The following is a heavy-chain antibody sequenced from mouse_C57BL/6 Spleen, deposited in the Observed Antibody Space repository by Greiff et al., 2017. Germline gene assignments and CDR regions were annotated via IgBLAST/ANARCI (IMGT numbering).Heavy chain of an antibody. CDR1: GFSLTSYG. J-gene: IGHJ4*01. D-gene: IGHD1-1*01. V-gene: IGHV2-6-1*01. CDR2: IWSDGST. Sequence: VQGVESGPGLVAPSQSLSITCTVSGFSLTSYGVHWVRQPPGKGLEWLVVIWSDGSTTYNSALKSRLSISQDNSKSQVFLKMNSRQTDDTAMYYCARHRYYGSFYAMDYWGQGTSVTVSS. CDR3: ARHRYYGSFYAMDY.